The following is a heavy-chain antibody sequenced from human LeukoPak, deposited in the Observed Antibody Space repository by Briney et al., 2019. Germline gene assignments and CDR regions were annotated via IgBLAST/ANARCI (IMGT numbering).Heavy chain of an antibody. J-gene: IGHJ3*02. CDR3: ARDPLIRASTPDAFDI. V-gene: IGHV1-69*05. Sequence: SVKVSCKASGGTFSSYAISWVRQAPGQGLEWMGGIIPIFGTATYAQKFQGRVTITTDESTSTAYMELSSLRSEDTAVYYCARDPLIRASTPDAFDIWGQGTMVTVSS. CDR1: GGTFSSYA. D-gene: IGHD3-10*01. CDR2: IIPIFGTA.